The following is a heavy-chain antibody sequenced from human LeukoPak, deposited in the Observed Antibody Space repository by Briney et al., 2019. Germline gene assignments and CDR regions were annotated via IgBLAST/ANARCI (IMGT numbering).Heavy chain of an antibody. D-gene: IGHD2-15*01. CDR3: ARELSGSRSRHFDY. J-gene: IGHJ4*02. CDR1: GFTFSSYA. CDR2: ISYDGSNK. V-gene: IGHV3-30*04. Sequence: GRSLRLSCAASGFTFSSYAMHWVRQAPGKGLEWVAVISYDGSNKYYADSVKGRFTISRDNSKNTLYLQMNSLRAEDTAVYYCARELSGSRSRHFDYWGQGTLVTVSS.